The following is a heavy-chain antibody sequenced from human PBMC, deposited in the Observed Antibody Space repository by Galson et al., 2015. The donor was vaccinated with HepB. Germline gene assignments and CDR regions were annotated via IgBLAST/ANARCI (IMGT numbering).Heavy chain of an antibody. D-gene: IGHD2-2*01. Sequence: SVKVSCKASGYTFTGYYMHWVRQAPGQGLEWMGWINPNSGGTNYAQKFQGRVTMTRDTSISTAYMELSRLRSDDTAVYYCARVVVTENYYYYYMDVWGKGTTVTVSS. J-gene: IGHJ6*03. CDR3: ARVVVTENYYYYYMDV. V-gene: IGHV1-2*02. CDR1: GYTFTGYY. CDR2: INPNSGGT.